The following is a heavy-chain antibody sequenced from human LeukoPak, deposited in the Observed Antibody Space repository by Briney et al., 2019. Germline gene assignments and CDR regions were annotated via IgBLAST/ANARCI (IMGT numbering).Heavy chain of an antibody. V-gene: IGHV3-74*01. CDR1: GFTFSSYW. D-gene: IGHD6-13*01. Sequence: GGSLRLSCAASGFTFSSYWMHWVRHAPGKGLVWVSRINSDGSTTSYADSVEGRFTISRDNAKNTLSLQMNSLRAEDTAVYYCAKDPSLIVFSQIAVAPMDVWGKGTTVTISS. CDR2: INSDGSTT. CDR3: AKDPSLIVFSQIAVAPMDV. J-gene: IGHJ6*03.